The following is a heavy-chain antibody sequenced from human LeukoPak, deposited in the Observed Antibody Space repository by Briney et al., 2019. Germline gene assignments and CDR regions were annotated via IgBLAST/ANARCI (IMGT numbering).Heavy chain of an antibody. CDR3: ASVYDSSGYSWYYYYMDV. V-gene: IGHV3-7*01. D-gene: IGHD3-22*01. J-gene: IGHJ6*03. Sequence: GGSLRLSCAASGFTFSSYWMSWVRQAPGKGLEWVANIKQDGSEKYYVDSVKGRFTISRDNAKNSLYLQMNSLRAEDTAVYYCASVYDSSGYSWYYYYMDVWGKGTTVTVSS. CDR1: GFTFSSYW. CDR2: IKQDGSEK.